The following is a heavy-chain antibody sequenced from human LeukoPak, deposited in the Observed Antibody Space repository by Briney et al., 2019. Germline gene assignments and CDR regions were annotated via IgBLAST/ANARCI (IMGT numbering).Heavy chain of an antibody. V-gene: IGHV4-59*01. CDR2: IYNTGSA. Sequence: SETLSLTCTVSGGSISSYYWTWIPQPPGKRLEWIGYIYNTGSANYNPSFKGRVTLSVDTSKDQFSLKLSSVTAADTAVYYCAREDRDGYNSRGNWFDPWGQGTLVTVSS. CDR1: GGSISSYY. J-gene: IGHJ5*02. CDR3: AREDRDGYNSRGNWFDP. D-gene: IGHD5-24*01.